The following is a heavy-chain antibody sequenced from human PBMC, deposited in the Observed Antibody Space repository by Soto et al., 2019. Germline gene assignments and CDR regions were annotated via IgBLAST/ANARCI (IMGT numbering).Heavy chain of an antibody. J-gene: IGHJ4*02. V-gene: IGHV3-7*01. CDR3: FNVAFGY. Sequence: GGPLRLSCAASGCTFSSYAMSWVRQAPGKGPEWVANINQDGSEKYCADSVKGRFTISRDNAKNSLYLQMDSLRVEDTALYYCFNVAFGYWGRGTLVTVSS. CDR2: INQDGSEK. CDR1: GCTFSSYA.